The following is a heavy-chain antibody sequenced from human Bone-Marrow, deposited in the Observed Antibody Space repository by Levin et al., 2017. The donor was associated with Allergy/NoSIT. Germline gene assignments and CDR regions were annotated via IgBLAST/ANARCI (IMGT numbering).Heavy chain of an antibody. CDR3: ARSIAAAGPESNYYYYYGMDV. CDR2: IKQDGSEK. D-gene: IGHD6-13*01. CDR1: GFTFSSYW. V-gene: IGHV3-7*01. Sequence: PGGSLRLSCAASGFTFSSYWMSWVRQAPGKGLEWVANIKQDGSEKYYVDSVKGRFTISRDNAKNSLYLQMNSLRAEDTAVYYCARSIAAAGPESNYYYYYGMDVWGQGTTVTVSS. J-gene: IGHJ6*02.